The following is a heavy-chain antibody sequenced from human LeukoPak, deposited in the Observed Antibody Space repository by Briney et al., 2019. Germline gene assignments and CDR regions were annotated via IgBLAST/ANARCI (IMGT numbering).Heavy chain of an antibody. CDR2: ISGSGDTA. J-gene: IGHJ6*03. CDR3: AKLGGHPLHNYYVGV. Sequence: GGSLRLSCAASGFTFSTYAMSWVRQAPGKGLEWVSVISGSGDTAYYADSVKGRFAISRDNSNNTLYLQMNSLRAEDTAVYYCAKLGGHPLHNYYVGVWGKGTTVAVSS. D-gene: IGHD3-16*01. CDR1: GFTFSTYA. V-gene: IGHV3-23*01.